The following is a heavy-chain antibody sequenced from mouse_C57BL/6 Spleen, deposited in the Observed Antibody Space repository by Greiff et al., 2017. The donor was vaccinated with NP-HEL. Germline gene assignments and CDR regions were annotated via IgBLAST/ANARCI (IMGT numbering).Heavy chain of an antibody. CDR2: ISSGSSTI. J-gene: IGHJ3*01. CDR3: AGGYGYDGFAY. V-gene: IGHV5-17*01. D-gene: IGHD2-2*01. CDR1: GFTFSDYG. Sequence: DVMLVESGGGLVKPGGSLKLSCAASGFTFSDYGMHWVRQAPEKGLEWVAYISSGSSTIYYADTVKGRFTISRDNAKNTLFLQMTSLRSEDTAMYYCAGGYGYDGFAYWGQGTLVTVSA.